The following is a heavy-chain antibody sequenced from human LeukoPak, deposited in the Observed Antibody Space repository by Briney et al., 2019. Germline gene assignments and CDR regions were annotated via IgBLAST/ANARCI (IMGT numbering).Heavy chain of an antibody. CDR2: IYTSGST. CDR1: GGSISSGSYY. CDR3: ARVRSGCSSTSCYGIWGLRSDAFDI. Sequence: SQTLSLTCTVSGGSISSGSYYWSWLRQPAGKGLEWIGRIYTSGSTNYNPSLKSRVTISVDTSKNQFSLKLSSVTAADTAVYYCARVRSGCSSTSCYGIWGLRSDAFDIWGQGTMVTVSS. J-gene: IGHJ3*02. V-gene: IGHV4-61*02. D-gene: IGHD2-2*01.